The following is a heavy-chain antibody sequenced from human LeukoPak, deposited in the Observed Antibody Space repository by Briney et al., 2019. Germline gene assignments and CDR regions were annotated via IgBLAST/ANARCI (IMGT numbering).Heavy chain of an antibody. CDR3: ARDPLEWYFDY. V-gene: IGHV3-66*01. D-gene: IGHD3-3*01. J-gene: IGHJ4*02. CDR1: GLTVSSTY. Sequence: GGSLRLSCAASGLTVSSTYMSWVRQTPGKGLEWVSVIYSGGSTYYADSVKGRFTISRDNSKNTLYLQMNSLRAEDTAVYYCARDPLEWYFDYWGQGTLVTVSS. CDR2: IYSGGST.